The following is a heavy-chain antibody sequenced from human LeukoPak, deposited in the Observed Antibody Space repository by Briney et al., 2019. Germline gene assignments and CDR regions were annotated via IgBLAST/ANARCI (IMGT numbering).Heavy chain of an antibody. D-gene: IGHD6-13*01. V-gene: IGHV1-2*02. CDR3: ARGPAAGGFNWFDH. Sequence: GASVKVSCKASGYTFTGYYMHWVRQAPGQGLEWMGWINPNSGGTNYAQKFQGRVTMTKDTSISTAYMELSRLRSDDTAVYYCARGPAAGGFNWFDHWGQGTLVTVSS. J-gene: IGHJ5*02. CDR1: GYTFTGYY. CDR2: INPNSGGT.